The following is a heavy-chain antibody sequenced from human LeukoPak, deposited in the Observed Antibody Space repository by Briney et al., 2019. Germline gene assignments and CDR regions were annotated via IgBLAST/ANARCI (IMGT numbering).Heavy chain of an antibody. V-gene: IGHV3-11*01. CDR2: ISSSGSTI. D-gene: IGHD2-8*01. Sequence: GGSLRLSCAASGFTFSDYYMSWIRQAPGKGLEGVSYISSSGSTIYYADSVKGRFTISRDNAKNSLYLQMNSLRAEDTAVYYCARAGVDIVLMVYAIWGQGTLVTVSS. J-gene: IGHJ4*02. CDR3: ARAGVDIVLMVYAI. CDR1: GFTFSDYY.